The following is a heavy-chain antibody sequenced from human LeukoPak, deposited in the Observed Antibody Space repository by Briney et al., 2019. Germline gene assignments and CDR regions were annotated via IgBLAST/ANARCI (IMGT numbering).Heavy chain of an antibody. J-gene: IGHJ5*02. D-gene: IGHD6-6*01. CDR2: INPSGGST. CDR1: GYTFTSYY. Sequence: ASVKVCCKASGYTFTSYYMQWVRQAPGQGLEWMGIINPSGGSTSYAQKFQGRVTMTRDTSTSTVYMELSSLRSEDTAVYYCARVIAARDNHNWFDPWGQGTLVTVSS. CDR3: ARVIAARDNHNWFDP. V-gene: IGHV1-46*01.